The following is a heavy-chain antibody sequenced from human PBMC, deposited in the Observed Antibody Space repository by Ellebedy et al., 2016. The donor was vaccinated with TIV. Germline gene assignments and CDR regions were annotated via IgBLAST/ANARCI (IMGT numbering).Heavy chain of an antibody. V-gene: IGHV3-23*01. CDR1: GFTFSSYA. D-gene: IGHD2-15*01. J-gene: IGHJ3*02. Sequence: PGGSLRLSCAASGFTFSSYAMSWVRQAPGKGLEWVSTITGSGSRTDYADSVKGRFTFSRDNSKNTLYLQMNSLRAEDTAVYYCARERYLGSSFPHAFDIWGQGTMVTVSS. CDR2: ITGSGSRT. CDR3: ARERYLGSSFPHAFDI.